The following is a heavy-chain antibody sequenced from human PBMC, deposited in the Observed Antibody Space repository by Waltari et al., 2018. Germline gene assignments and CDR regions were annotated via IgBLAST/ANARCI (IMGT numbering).Heavy chain of an antibody. CDR1: GYPFTSYY. V-gene: IGHV1-46*01. CDR3: ARDGNIAARPWWFDP. D-gene: IGHD6-6*01. CDR2: INPSGGST. J-gene: IGHJ5*02. Sequence: QVQLVQSGAEVKKPGASVKVSCKASGYPFTSYYMHWVRQAPGQGLEWMGIINPSGGSTSYAQKFQGRVTMTRDTSTSTVYMELSSLRSEDTAVYYCARDGNIAARPWWFDPWGQGTLVTVSS.